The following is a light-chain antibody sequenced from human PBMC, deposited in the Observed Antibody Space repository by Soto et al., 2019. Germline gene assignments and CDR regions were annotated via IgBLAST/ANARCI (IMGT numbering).Light chain of an antibody. CDR1: SSNIGAGYD. V-gene: IGLV1-40*01. CDR3: QSYDSTLSARYV. Sequence: QSVLTQPPSVSGAPGQRVTIPCTGSSSNIGAGYDVHWYQQLPGTAPKLLIYGNSNRPSGVPDRFSGSKSGTSASLAITGLQAEDEGDYYCQSYDSTLSARYVFGTGTKLTVL. CDR2: GNS. J-gene: IGLJ1*01.